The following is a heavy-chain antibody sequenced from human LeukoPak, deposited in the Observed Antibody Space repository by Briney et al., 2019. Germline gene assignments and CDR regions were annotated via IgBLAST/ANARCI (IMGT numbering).Heavy chain of an antibody. J-gene: IGHJ6*02. CDR1: GFTFSDYY. D-gene: IGHD1-26*01. CDR2: ISSSGSTI. Sequence: PGGSLRLSCAASGFTFSDYYMSWIRQAPGKGLEWVSYISSSGSTIYYADSVKGRFTISRDNAKNSLYLQMNSLRAEDTAVYYCARDRWELPYYYYYGMDVWGQGTTVTVSS. CDR3: ARDRWELPYYYYYGMDV. V-gene: IGHV3-11*01.